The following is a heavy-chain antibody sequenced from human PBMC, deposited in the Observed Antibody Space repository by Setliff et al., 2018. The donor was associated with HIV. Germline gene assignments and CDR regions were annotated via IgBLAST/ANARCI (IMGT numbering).Heavy chain of an antibody. D-gene: IGHD3-10*01. Sequence: ASVKVSCKPPGHTFTNYDIHWMRRAPGQGLEWMGWMNPNSGVSGYALKFHDRVTMTRDTSITTLYMELSSLTSEDTAVYYCARGKGVGGVIITGGLDVWGQGTAVTVSS. CDR1: GHTFTNYD. CDR2: MNPNSGVS. CDR3: ARGKGVGGVIITGGLDV. J-gene: IGHJ6*02. V-gene: IGHV1-8*01.